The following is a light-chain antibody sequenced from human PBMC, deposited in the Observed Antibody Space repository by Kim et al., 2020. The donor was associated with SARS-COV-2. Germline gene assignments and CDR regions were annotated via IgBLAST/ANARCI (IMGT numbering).Light chain of an antibody. J-gene: IGKJ4*01. V-gene: IGKV3-20*01. CDR2: GAS. Sequence: SPGERATLSCRATPTVSSSYLAWYQQKPGQAPRLVIYGASVRAKDTPDRFSGSGSGTDFTLTISRLEPEDFAVYYCQQYGTSPVTFGGGTKVEI. CDR3: QQYGTSPVT. CDR1: PTVSSSY.